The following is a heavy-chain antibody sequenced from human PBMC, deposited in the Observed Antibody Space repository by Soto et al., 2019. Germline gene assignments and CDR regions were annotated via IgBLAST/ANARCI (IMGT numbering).Heavy chain of an antibody. CDR3: AKLRDFVVLPAGILDY. V-gene: IGHV3-23*01. D-gene: IGHD2-8*01. CDR2: ISGGGDTT. CDR1: GFTLFCYG. Sequence: GGALRHSCAAPGFTLFCYGIKWVPPFPGEGLEWVSVISGGGDTTYYTPSVKGRFTISRDDFRNTLYLQMNSLRTEDTAIYYCAKLRDFVVLPAGILDYWGPGTLVTVSS. J-gene: IGHJ4*02.